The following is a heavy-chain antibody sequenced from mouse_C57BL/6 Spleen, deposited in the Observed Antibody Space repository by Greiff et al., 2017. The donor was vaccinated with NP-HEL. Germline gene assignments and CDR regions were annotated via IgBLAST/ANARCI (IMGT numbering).Heavy chain of an antibody. V-gene: IGHV5-12*01. CDR2: ISNGGGST. Sequence: EVQVVESGGGLVQPGGSLKLSCAASGFTFSDYYMYWVRQTPEKRLEWVAYISNGGGSTYYPDTVKGRFTISRDNAKNTLYLQMSRLKSEDTAMYYCARDKDYGNYWYFDVWGTGTTVTVSS. D-gene: IGHD2-1*01. CDR1: GFTFSDYY. CDR3: ARDKDYGNYWYFDV. J-gene: IGHJ1*03.